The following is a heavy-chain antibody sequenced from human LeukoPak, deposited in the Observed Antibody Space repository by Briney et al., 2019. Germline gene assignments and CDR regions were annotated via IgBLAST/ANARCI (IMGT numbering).Heavy chain of an antibody. V-gene: IGHV3-66*04. CDR1: GFTFSSYA. Sequence: GGSLRLSCAASGFTFSSYAMSWVRQAPGKGLEWVSVIYSGGSTYYADSVKGRFTISRDNSKNTLYLQMNSLRAEDTAVYYCARLSGYDWESFYDYWGQGTLVTVSS. CDR2: IYSGGST. J-gene: IGHJ4*02. CDR3: ARLSGYDWESFYDY. D-gene: IGHD5-12*01.